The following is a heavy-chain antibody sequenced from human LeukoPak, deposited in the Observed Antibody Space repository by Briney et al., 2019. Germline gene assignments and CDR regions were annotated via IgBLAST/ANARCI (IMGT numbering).Heavy chain of an antibody. V-gene: IGHV4-30-4*01. CDR3: ARDSRLETGHYYGSGSYRVNDY. Sequence: SETLSLTCTVSGGSISSDDYYWSWIRQPPGKGLEWIGYIYYSGSTYYNPSLKSRVTISVDTSKNQFSLKLSSVTAADTAVYYCARDSRLETGHYYGSGSYRVNDYWGQGTLVTVSS. D-gene: IGHD3-10*01. CDR2: IYYSGST. CDR1: GGSISSDDYY. J-gene: IGHJ4*02.